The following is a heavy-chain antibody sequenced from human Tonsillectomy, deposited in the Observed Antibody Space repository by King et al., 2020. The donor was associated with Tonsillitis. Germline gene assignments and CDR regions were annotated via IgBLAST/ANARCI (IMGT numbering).Heavy chain of an antibody. V-gene: IGHV1-2*02. CDR2: INPNSGGT. D-gene: IGHD1-26*01. CDR1: GYTFTGYY. CDR3: ARVPKGGSGSYQRMTFDY. Sequence: QLVQSGAEVKKPGASVKVSCKASGYTFTGYYMHWGRQAPGQGLEWMGWINPNSGGTNYAQKFQGRVTMTRDTSISTAYMELSRLRSDDTAGYYCARVPKGGSGSYQRMTFDYWGQGTLVTVSS. J-gene: IGHJ4*02.